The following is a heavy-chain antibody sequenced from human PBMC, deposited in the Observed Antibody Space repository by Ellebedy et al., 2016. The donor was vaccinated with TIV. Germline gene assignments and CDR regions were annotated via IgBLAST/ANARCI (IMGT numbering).Heavy chain of an antibody. CDR3: ARTNRYNFDY. J-gene: IGHJ4*02. CDR1: GYTFTAYY. V-gene: IGHV1-2*02. Sequence: ASVKVSXXGSGYTFTAYYIHWVRQAPGQGLEWMAWIDPNVGGTIYAQKFQGRVTVTRDTSINTAYMELTRLTSDDTAVYYCARTNRYNFDYWGQGTQVTVPS. CDR2: IDPNVGGT. D-gene: IGHD1-1*01.